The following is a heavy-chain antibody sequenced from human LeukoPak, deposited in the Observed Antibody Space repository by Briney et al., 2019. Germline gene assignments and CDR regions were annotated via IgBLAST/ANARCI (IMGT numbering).Heavy chain of an antibody. V-gene: IGHV4-34*01. J-gene: IGHJ3*02. D-gene: IGHD3-10*01. CDR3: ARVGSYGSGSYYKTDAFDI. CDR1: GGSFSGYY. Sequence: PSETLSLTCAVYGGSFSGYYWSWIRQPPGKGLEWIGEIDHSGSTNYNPSLKSRVTISVDTSENQFSLKLSSVTAADTAVYYCARVGSYGSGSYYKTDAFDIWGQGTMVTVSS. CDR2: IDHSGST.